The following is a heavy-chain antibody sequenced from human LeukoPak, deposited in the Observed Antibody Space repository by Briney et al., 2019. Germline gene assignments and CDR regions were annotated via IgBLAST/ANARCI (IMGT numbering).Heavy chain of an antibody. CDR3: AATIFGVVILADAFDI. Sequence: ASQTLSLTCTVSGGSISSGSYYWSWIRQPAGKGLEWIGRIYTSGSTNYNPSLKSRVTISVDTSKNQFSLKLSSVTAADTAVYYCAATIFGVVILADAFDIWGQGTMVTVSS. CDR1: GGSISSGSYY. V-gene: IGHV4-61*02. D-gene: IGHD3-3*01. J-gene: IGHJ3*02. CDR2: IYTSGST.